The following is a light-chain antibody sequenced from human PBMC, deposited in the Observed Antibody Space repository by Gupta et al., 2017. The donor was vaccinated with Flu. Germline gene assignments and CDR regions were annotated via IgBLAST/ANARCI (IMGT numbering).Light chain of an antibody. Sequence: TCGGNNIENRNVHWYQQKPGQAPVLVIYRDISRPAVIPERFSGSNSGNTATLTISGAQAGDEADYYCQVWDSSTEVFGGGTKLTVL. CDR3: QVWDSSTEV. CDR1: NIENRN. J-gene: IGLJ2*01. CDR2: RDI. V-gene: IGLV3-9*01.